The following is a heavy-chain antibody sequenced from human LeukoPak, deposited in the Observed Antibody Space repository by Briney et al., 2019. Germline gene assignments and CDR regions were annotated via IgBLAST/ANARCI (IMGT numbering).Heavy chain of an antibody. V-gene: IGHV3-30*03. CDR3: TREGMGTTFSAWFEP. CDR2: VSSDGSID. J-gene: IGHJ5*02. Sequence: GGSLRLSCAASGFTFSNYGMHWVRQAPGKGLEWVAVVSSDGSIDYYADSLRGRFTVSRDNSKNTMFLQFNTLRPEDTAVYYCTREGMGTTFSAWFEPWGQGTMVTVSS. D-gene: IGHD1-7*01. CDR1: GFTFSNYG.